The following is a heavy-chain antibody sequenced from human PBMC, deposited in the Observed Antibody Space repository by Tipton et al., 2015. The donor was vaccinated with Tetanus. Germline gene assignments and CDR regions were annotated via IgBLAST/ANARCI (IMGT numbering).Heavy chain of an antibody. Sequence: SLRLSCAASGFTFSTHGMHWVRQAPGKGLEWVALVWYDGTRKYYTESVEGRFTISRDNSKNTLYLQRDSLRVEGTATYFCARERFGEWLGPLDCRGQGTLVTVSS. V-gene: IGHV3-33*01. CDR1: GFTFSTHG. J-gene: IGHJ4*02. CDR2: VWYDGTRK. D-gene: IGHD3-3*01. CDR3: ARERFGEWLGPLDC.